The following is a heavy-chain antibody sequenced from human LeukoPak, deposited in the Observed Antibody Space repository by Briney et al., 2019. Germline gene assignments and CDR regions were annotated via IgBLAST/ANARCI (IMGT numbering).Heavy chain of an antibody. V-gene: IGHV4-59*01. D-gene: IGHD2-15*01. J-gene: IGHJ3*02. Sequence: SETLSLTCTVSGGSISSYYWSWIRQPPGKGLEWIGYIYYSGSTNYNPSLKSRVTISVDTSKNQFSLKLSSVTAADTAVYYCARVGGNCSGGSCYANSAFDIWGQGTMVTVSS. CDR3: ARVGGNCSGGSCYANSAFDI. CDR1: GGSISSYY. CDR2: IYYSGST.